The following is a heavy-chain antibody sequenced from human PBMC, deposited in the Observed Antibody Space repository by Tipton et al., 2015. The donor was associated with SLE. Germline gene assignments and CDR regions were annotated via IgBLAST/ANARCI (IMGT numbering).Heavy chain of an antibody. Sequence: SLRLSCVASGFTFSNYAMHWVRQAPGKGLEWVAVIWYDGGNKYYADSVKGRFTISRDNSIKTAYLQMSSLRADDTAVYYCATSYYDFWSGWDYWGQGTLVTVSS. CDR1: GFTFSNYA. J-gene: IGHJ4*02. CDR3: ATSYYDFWSGWDY. CDR2: IWYDGGNK. D-gene: IGHD3-3*01. V-gene: IGHV3-33*08.